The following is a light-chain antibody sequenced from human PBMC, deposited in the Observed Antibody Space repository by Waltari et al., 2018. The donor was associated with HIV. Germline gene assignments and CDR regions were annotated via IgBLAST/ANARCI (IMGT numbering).Light chain of an antibody. J-gene: IGLJ1*01. V-gene: IGLV1-47*01. Sequence: QYVLPQPPPPAATPGQRVTFAHSGRTFNIGTNYLYRKQHVPGAAPKLLIYRNDQRPSGVPDRFSGSKSGTSASLAISGLRSEDEADYYCAAWDDSLSGFYVLGTGTKVTVL. CDR1: TFNIGTNY. CDR2: RND. CDR3: AAWDDSLSGFYV.